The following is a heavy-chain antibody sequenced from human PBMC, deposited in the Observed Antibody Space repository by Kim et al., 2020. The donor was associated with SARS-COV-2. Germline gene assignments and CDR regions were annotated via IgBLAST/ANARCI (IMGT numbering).Heavy chain of an antibody. CDR3: VKDLYCSSTSCYLYYYYYGMDV. CDR1: GFTFSSYA. D-gene: IGHD2-2*01. CDR2: ISSNGGST. Sequence: GGSLRLSCSASGFTFSSYAMHWVRQAPGKGLEYVSAISSNGGSTYYADSVKGRFTISRDNSKNTLYLQMSSLRAEDTAVYYCVKDLYCSSTSCYLYYYYYGMDVWGQGTTVTVSS. J-gene: IGHJ6*02. V-gene: IGHV3-64D*06.